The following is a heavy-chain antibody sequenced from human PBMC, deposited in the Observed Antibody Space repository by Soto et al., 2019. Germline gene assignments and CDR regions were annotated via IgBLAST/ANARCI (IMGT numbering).Heavy chain of an antibody. D-gene: IGHD2-15*01. V-gene: IGHV3-9*01. J-gene: IGHJ6*03. Sequence: PGGSLILSCAASGFTFDDYAMHWVRQAPGKGLEWVSGISWNGRSKAYAASVEGRFTISRDSASNSLYLQMDSLRSEDTALYYCAKDGVSLGYSYYMDVWGKGTTVTVSS. CDR1: GFTFDDYA. CDR3: AKDGVSLGYSYYMDV. CDR2: ISWNGRSK.